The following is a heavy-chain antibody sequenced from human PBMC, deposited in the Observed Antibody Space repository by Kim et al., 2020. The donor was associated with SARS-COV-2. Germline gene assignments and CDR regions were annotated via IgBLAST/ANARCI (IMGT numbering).Heavy chain of an antibody. J-gene: IGHJ6*02. V-gene: IGHV4-39*01. CDR1: GGSISSSSYY. CDR3: ARHYEVGYSYGFYYYYGMDV. Sequence: SETLSLTCTVSGGSISSSSYYWGWIRQPPGKGLEWIGSIYYSGSTYYNPSLKSRVTISVDTSKNQFSLKLSSVTAADTAVYYCARHYEVGYSYGFYYYYGMDVWGQGTTVTVSS. CDR2: IYYSGST. D-gene: IGHD5-18*01.